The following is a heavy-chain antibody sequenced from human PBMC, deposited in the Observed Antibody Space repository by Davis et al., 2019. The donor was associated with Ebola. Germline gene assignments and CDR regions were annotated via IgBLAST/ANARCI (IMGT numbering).Heavy chain of an antibody. CDR1: GFTFSSYG. D-gene: IGHD6-19*01. V-gene: IGHV1-2*02. CDR2: INPNSGGT. J-gene: IGHJ4*02. CDR3: AREGAVAGRDY. Sequence: GESLKISCAASGFTFSSYGMHWVRQAPGQGLEWMGWINPNSGGTNYAQKFQGRVTMTRDTSISTAYMELSRLRSDDTAVYYCAREGAVAGRDYWGQGTLVTVSS.